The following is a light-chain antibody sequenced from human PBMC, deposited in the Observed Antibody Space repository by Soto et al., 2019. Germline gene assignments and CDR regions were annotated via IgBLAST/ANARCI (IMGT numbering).Light chain of an antibody. CDR2: DAS. CDR1: QSVSSNY. J-gene: IGKJ1*01. Sequence: EIVLTQSPGTLSLSPGERATLSCRASQSVSSNYLAWYQQKPGQPPRLLISDASSRATGIADRFSGSESGTDFTLTISSLEPEDFAVYYCQHYGRSPPSWTFGQGTKVEIK. CDR3: QHYGRSPPSWT. V-gene: IGKV3-20*01.